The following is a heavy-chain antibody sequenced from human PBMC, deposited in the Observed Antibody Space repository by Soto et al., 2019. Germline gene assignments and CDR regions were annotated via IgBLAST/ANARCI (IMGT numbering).Heavy chain of an antibody. Sequence: SQTLSLTCAISVDSVSSNSAAWNWIRQSPSRGLEWLGRTYYRSKWYNDYAVSVKSRITINPDTSKNQFSLQLNSVTPEDTAVYYCARDWLYSGRRRDRGCFAYWGQGTLVTVSS. J-gene: IGHJ4*02. D-gene: IGHD5-12*01. V-gene: IGHV6-1*01. CDR2: TYYRSKWYN. CDR1: VDSVSSNSAA. CDR3: ARDWLYSGRRRDRGCFAY.